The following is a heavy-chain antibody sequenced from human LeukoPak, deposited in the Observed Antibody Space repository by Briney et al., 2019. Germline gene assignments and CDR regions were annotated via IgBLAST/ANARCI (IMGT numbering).Heavy chain of an antibody. Sequence: GGSLRLSCAVSGFTSSTAWMTWVRQAPGKGLEWVADIRQDGSDKYYVDSVKGRFIISRDNAKNSLSLHMNSLSAEDTAVYYCARDSHDYGDYVLSDYWGQGTLVTVSS. D-gene: IGHD4-17*01. V-gene: IGHV3-7*01. CDR2: IRQDGSDK. CDR1: GFTSSTAW. J-gene: IGHJ4*02. CDR3: ARDSHDYGDYVLSDY.